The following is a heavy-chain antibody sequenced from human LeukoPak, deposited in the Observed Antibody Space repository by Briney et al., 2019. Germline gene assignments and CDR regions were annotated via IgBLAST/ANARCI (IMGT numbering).Heavy chain of an antibody. J-gene: IGHJ4*02. D-gene: IGHD2-2*01. Sequence: PSETLSLTCTVSGGSISSYYWSWIRQPAGKGLEWIGRFYTSGSTNYNPSLKSRVTMSVDTSKNQYSLKLSSVTAADTAVYYCARSPTKRVPEDYWGQGTLVTVSS. CDR3: ARSPTKRVPEDY. CDR1: GGSISSYY. V-gene: IGHV4-4*07. CDR2: FYTSGST.